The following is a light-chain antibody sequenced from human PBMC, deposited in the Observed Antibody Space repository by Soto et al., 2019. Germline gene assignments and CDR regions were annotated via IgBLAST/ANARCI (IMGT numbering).Light chain of an antibody. Sequence: QSALTQPASVSGSPGQSITISCTGTSSDVGGYNYVSRYQQHPGKAPKLMIYEVSNRPSGVSNRFSGSKSGNTASLTISGLQAEDEADYYCSSYTSSSNVVFGGGTKLTVL. J-gene: IGLJ2*01. V-gene: IGLV2-14*01. CDR2: EVS. CDR1: SSDVGGYNY. CDR3: SSYTSSSNVV.